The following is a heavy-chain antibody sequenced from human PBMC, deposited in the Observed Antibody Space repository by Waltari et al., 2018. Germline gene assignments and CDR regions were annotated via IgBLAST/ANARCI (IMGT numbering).Heavy chain of an antibody. CDR3: VRGGGICDGGRCSPFDN. D-gene: IGHD2-15*01. Sequence: VKPGGSLRLSCGASGFTFSNFAMYWVRQPPGKGPEWVSTITRTSRYIYYADSVKGRFTISRDNAKKSLFLQLNSLRVEDTAVYYCVRGGGICDGGRCSPFDNWGPGTLVTVSS. CDR2: ITRTSRYI. J-gene: IGHJ4*02. CDR1: GFTFSNFA. V-gene: IGHV3-21*01.